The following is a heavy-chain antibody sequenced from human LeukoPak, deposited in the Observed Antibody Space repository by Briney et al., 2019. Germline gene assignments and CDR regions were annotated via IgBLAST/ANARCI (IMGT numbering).Heavy chain of an antibody. CDR2: ISSSSSTI. V-gene: IGHV3-48*01. CDR3: ARGNRVSITIWKDYMDV. D-gene: IGHD3-3*01. J-gene: IGHJ6*03. CDR1: GFTFSSYG. Sequence: PGGSLRLSCAASGFTFSSYGMHWVRQAPGKGLEWVSYISSSSSTIYYADSVKGRFTISRDNAKNSLYLQMDSLRAEDTAVYYCARGNRVSITIWKDYMDVWGKGTTVTVSS.